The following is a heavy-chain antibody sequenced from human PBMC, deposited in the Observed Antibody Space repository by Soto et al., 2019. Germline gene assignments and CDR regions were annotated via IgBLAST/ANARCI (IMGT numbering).Heavy chain of an antibody. V-gene: IGHV4-34*01. J-gene: IGHJ4*02. Sequence: SETLSLTCAVYGGSFSGYYWSWIRQPPGKGMEWIGEINHSGRTNYNPSLKSRVTISVDTSTNQFSLKLSSVSAADTAVYYCARGAYYYGSGTRRQLNPGCECWGQGTLGAVAS. CDR3: ARGAYYYGSGTRRQLNPGCEC. CDR2: INHSGRT. D-gene: IGHD3-10*01. CDR1: GGSFSGYY.